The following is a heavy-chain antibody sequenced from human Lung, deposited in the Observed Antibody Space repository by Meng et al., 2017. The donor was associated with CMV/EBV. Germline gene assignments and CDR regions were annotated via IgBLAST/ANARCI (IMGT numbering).Heavy chain of an antibody. CDR3: ARDFATGPRGDYFDD. CDR2: MNYRGSR. D-gene: IGHD3-16*01. Sequence: SXTLSLXCTASGGSISSYYWSWIRQSPGKGLDWIGFMNYRGSRNYNPSLKSRVTISVDTSKNQFSLKLTSVTAADTAVYYCARDFATGPRGDYFDDLGQGXLVTVSS. CDR1: GGSISSYY. J-gene: IGHJ4*02. V-gene: IGHV4-59*13.